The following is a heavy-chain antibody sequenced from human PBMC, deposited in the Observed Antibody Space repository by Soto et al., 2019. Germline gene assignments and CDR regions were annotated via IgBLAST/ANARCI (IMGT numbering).Heavy chain of an antibody. V-gene: IGHV3-21*01. J-gene: IGHJ4*02. Sequence: GGSLRLSCAVFGFTFSNYKMSWVRQAPGKGLEWVSSVSSTSGYIYYGDSVKGRFTISRDNAKNSLYLQMNSLRAEDTAVYYCARANVGTSVVNEYYFDYWGQGTLVTVSS. CDR3: ARANVGTSVVNEYYFDY. D-gene: IGHD5-18*01. CDR2: VSSTSGYI. CDR1: GFTFSNYK.